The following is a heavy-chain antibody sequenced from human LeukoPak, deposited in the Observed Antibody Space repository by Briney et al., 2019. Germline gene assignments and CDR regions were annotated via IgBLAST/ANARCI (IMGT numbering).Heavy chain of an antibody. J-gene: IGHJ2*01. D-gene: IGHD3-22*01. CDR3: ARENTYYYDSRDLIGSYLDL. V-gene: IGHV3-7*01. CDR2: INQDGSET. CDR1: GIIFSSYW. Sequence: GASLILSCAASGIIFSSYWMSWLRQPPGKGLQWVANINQDGSETYYVDSVKGRFTISRDNAKNSQNLQMNSLRAEDTAVYYCARENTYYYDSRDLIGSYLDLWGRGTLVTVSS.